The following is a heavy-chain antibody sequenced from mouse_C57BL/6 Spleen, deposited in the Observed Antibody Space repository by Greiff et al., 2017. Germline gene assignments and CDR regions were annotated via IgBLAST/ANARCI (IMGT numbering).Heavy chain of an antibody. Sequence: EVQGVESGGGLVKPGGSLKLSCAASGFTFSDYGMHWVRQAPEKGLEWVAYISSGSSTIYYADTVKGRFTISRDKAKNTLFLQMTSLRSEDTAMYYCASRGGNYWFAYWGQGTLVTGSA. J-gene: IGHJ3*01. V-gene: IGHV5-17*01. CDR1: GFTFSDYG. CDR2: ISSGSSTI. D-gene: IGHD2-1*01. CDR3: ASRGGNYWFAY.